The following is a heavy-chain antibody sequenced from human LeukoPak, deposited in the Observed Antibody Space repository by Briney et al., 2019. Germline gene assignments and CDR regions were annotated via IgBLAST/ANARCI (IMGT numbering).Heavy chain of an antibody. CDR3: AETTVSTFDAFDI. CDR1: GGSISSYY. V-gene: IGHV4-4*07. Sequence: SETLSLTCTVSGGSISSYYWSWIRQPAGKGLEWIGRIYTSVSTNYNPSLKSRVTMSVDTSKNQFSLKLSSVTAADTAVYYCAETTVSTFDAFDIWGQGTMVTVSS. CDR2: IYTSVST. D-gene: IGHD4-17*01. J-gene: IGHJ3*02.